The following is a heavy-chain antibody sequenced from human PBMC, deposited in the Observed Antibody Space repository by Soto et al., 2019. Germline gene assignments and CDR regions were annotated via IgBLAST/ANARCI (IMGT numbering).Heavy chain of an antibody. D-gene: IGHD3-3*01. CDR1: GGTFSSYA. J-gene: IGHJ6*02. V-gene: IGHV1-69*01. CDR3: ARGFSPINYYYYGMDV. CDR2: IIPIFGTA. Sequence: QVQLVQSGAEVKKPGSSVKVSCKASGGTFSSYAISWVRQAPGQGLEWMGGIIPIFGTANYAQKFQGRVTITADESTSTAYMGLSSLRSEDTAVYYCARGFSPINYYYYGMDVWGQGTTVTVSS.